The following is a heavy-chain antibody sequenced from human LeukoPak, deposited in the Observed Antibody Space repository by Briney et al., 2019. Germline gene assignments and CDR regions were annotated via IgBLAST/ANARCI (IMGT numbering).Heavy chain of an antibody. V-gene: IGHV4-59*12. D-gene: IGHD3-22*01. Sequence: SETLSLTCAVSGASITSYYWTWIRQPPGKGLEWIGYIYHTGNIKYNPSLNSRVTISIDTSKNQFSLKLSSVTAADTAVYYCARAGYYYDSSRAFDIWGQGTMVTVSS. CDR2: IYHTGNI. CDR1: GASITSYY. CDR3: ARAGYYYDSSRAFDI. J-gene: IGHJ3*02.